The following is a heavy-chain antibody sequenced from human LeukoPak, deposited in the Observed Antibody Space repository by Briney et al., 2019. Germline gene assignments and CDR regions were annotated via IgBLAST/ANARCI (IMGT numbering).Heavy chain of an antibody. CDR2: ISGAGAFT. Sequence: PEGSLRLSCAASGFTFSTYAMSWVRQAPGKGPEWVSAISGAGAFTYYADSVKGRFTISRDNAKNSLYLQMNSLRAEDTAVYYCARDQFISGMDVWGQGTTVTVSS. V-gene: IGHV3-23*01. CDR1: GFTFSTYA. CDR3: ARDQFISGMDV. J-gene: IGHJ6*02. D-gene: IGHD3-10*01.